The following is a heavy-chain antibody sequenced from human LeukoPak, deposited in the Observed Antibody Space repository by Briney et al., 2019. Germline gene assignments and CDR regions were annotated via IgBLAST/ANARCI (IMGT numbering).Heavy chain of an antibody. CDR1: GFTFGSYG. CDR2: TSYDGRNK. Sequence: GRSLRLSCAASGFTFGSYGMHCVRQAPGRWLQLVAVTSYDGRNKYYADSVKGRFTISRDDYKNTVYLEMNSLGAEDTALYYCAKGGVATVDYFDYWGQGTLVTVSS. CDR3: AKGGVATVDYFDY. D-gene: IGHD5-12*01. V-gene: IGHV3-30*18. J-gene: IGHJ4*02.